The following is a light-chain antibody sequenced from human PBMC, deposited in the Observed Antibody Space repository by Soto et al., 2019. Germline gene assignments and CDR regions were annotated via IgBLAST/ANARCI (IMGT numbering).Light chain of an antibody. CDR2: EVN. Sequence: QSALTQPASVSESPGQSITISCSGTTSDVGGYDVVSWYQQHPGKAPKLMIFEVNQRPSGVSDRFSGSKSGNTASLTISGLQAGDEADYYCCSFAGSSTFWVFGGGTKLTVL. V-gene: IGLV2-23*02. J-gene: IGLJ3*02. CDR3: CSFAGSSTFWV. CDR1: TSDVGGYDV.